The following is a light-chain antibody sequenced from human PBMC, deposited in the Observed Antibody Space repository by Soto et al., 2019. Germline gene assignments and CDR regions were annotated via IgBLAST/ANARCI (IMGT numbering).Light chain of an antibody. CDR2: EVS. Sequence: QSVLTQPASVSGSPGQSITISCTGTSSDVGNYKYVSWYQQHPGKAPKLMIYEVSNRPSGVSNRFSGSKSGNTASLTISGLQAEDETDYYCFPYTSSGTYVFGPGTKVTVL. CDR3: FPYTSSGTYV. J-gene: IGLJ1*01. CDR1: SSDVGNYKY. V-gene: IGLV2-14*01.